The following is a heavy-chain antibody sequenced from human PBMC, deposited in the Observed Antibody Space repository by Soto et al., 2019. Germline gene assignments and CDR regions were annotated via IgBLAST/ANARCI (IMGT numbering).Heavy chain of an antibody. CDR1: GFSLSTSGVG. Sequence: SGPTLVNPTQTLTLPCTFSGFSLSTSGVGVGWIRQPPGKALEWLALIYWDDDKRYSPSLKSRLTITKDTSKNQVVLKLTIMGPVDTATDYCARSRFLEWLLDWFDPWGQGTLVTVSS. J-gene: IGHJ5*02. D-gene: IGHD3-3*01. CDR3: ARSRFLEWLLDWFDP. V-gene: IGHV2-5*02. CDR2: IYWDDDK.